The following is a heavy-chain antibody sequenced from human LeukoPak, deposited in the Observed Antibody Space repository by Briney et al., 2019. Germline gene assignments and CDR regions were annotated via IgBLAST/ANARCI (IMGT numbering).Heavy chain of an antibody. D-gene: IGHD1-26*01. CDR3: AXXXXXXXXATVVDY. CDR1: GFTFSSYG. V-gene: IGHV3-30*02. Sequence: PGGSLRLSCAASGFTFSSYGMHWVRQAPGKGLEWVAFIRYDGSNKYYADSVKGRFTISRDNSKNTLYLQMNSLGAEDTAVYYCAXXXXXXXXATVVDYWGQGTLVTXSS. CDR2: IRYDGSNK. J-gene: IGHJ4*02.